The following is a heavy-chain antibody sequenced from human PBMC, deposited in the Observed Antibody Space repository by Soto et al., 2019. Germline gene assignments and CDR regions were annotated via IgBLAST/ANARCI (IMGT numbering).Heavy chain of an antibody. CDR2: IFYRGGA. CDR3: ARTASCGVDCFSSLYFFDY. V-gene: IGHV4-39*01. D-gene: IGHD2-21*02. J-gene: IGHJ4*02. Sequence: SETLSLTCTVSGGSISSSSYYWGWIHQPPGKGLEWIGVIFYRGGAYYNPSLKSRLTISVDTSTNQFSLSLSYVTAADTAVYFCARTASCGVDCFSSLYFFDYWGQGALVTVSS. CDR1: GGSISSSSYY.